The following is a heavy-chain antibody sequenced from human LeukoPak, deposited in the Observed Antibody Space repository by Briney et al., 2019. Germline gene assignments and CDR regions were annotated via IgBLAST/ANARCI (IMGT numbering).Heavy chain of an antibody. J-gene: IGHJ4*02. V-gene: IGHV1-18*01. CDR1: GYTFTNYG. D-gene: IGHD3-16*02. Sequence: ASVKVSCKASGYTFTNYGISWVRQAPGQGLEWMGWISAYNGNTNYAQKLQGRVTMTTDTSTSTAYMELRSLRSDDKAVYYCARGHDYVWGSYRLDFDYWGQGTLVTVSS. CDR2: ISAYNGNT. CDR3: ARGHDYVWGSYRLDFDY.